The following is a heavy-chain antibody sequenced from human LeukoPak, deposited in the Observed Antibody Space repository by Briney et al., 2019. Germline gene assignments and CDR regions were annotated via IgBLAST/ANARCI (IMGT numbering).Heavy chain of an antibody. CDR2: IYYSGST. J-gene: IGHJ5*02. CDR1: SGSISSYY. V-gene: IGHV4-59*12. Sequence: SETLSLTCTVSSGSISSYYWNWIRQPPGKGLEWIGYIYYSGSTSYNPSLKSRVTISVDTSKNQFSLQLNSVTPEDTAVYYCAREVLSGSYSLPENWFDPWGQGTLVTVSS. D-gene: IGHD1-26*01. CDR3: AREVLSGSYSLPENWFDP.